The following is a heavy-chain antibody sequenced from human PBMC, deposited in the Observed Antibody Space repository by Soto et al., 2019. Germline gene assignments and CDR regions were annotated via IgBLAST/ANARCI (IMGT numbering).Heavy chain of an antibody. V-gene: IGHV4-31*11. Sequence: SEPLSLTCAVSGASIDNNGYSWTWIRQHPGKGLEWIGTNNNRADTYYNPSLKSRLTISLDTSQNHFSLRSEDTAVYYCARVPDIVVVPAAIPRVTWFDPWGQGTLVTVSS. J-gene: IGHJ5*02. CDR2: NNNRADT. CDR3: ARVPDIVVVPAAIPRVTWFDP. D-gene: IGHD2-2*01. CDR1: GASIDNNGYS.